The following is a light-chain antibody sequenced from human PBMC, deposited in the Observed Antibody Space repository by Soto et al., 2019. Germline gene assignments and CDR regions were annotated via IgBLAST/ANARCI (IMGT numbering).Light chain of an antibody. CDR3: XQYXSYPXX. CDR1: QSISSW. V-gene: IGKV1-5*01. CDR2: DAS. J-gene: IGKJ1*01. Sequence: GDRVTITCRASQSISSWLAWYQQKPGKAPKLLIYDASSLESGVPSRFSGSGSGTEFTLTISSLQPDDFATYYCXQYXSYPXXFGQGTKV.